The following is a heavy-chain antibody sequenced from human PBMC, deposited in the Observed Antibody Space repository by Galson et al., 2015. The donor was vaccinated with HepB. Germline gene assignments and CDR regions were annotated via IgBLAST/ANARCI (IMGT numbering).Heavy chain of an antibody. D-gene: IGHD6-19*01. J-gene: IGHJ4*02. CDR2: LSYDGRNT. Sequence: SLRLSCAASGFSFSSYDMHWVRQAPGKGLEWVAILSYDGRNTYSADSVKGRFTVSRDNSKNTLYLQLNSLRPEDTAGYYCAKDSRYISGWYTGRGGLYFWGQGTLVTVSS. CDR1: GFSFSSYD. V-gene: IGHV3-30*18. CDR3: AKDSRYISGWYTGRGGLYF.